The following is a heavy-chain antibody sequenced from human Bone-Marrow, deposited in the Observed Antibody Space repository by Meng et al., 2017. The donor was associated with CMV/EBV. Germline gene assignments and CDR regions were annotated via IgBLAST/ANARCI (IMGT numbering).Heavy chain of an antibody. Sequence: GESLKISCAASGFTFSSYEMNWVRQAPGKGLEWVSYISSSGSTIYYADSVKGRFTISRDNAKNSLYLQMNSLRAEDTAVYYCARDTSDFWSGYHYYYYGMDVWGQGTMVTVSS. CDR1: GFTFSSYE. D-gene: IGHD3-3*01. CDR3: ARDTSDFWSGYHYYYYGMDV. J-gene: IGHJ6*02. V-gene: IGHV3-48*03. CDR2: ISSSGSTI.